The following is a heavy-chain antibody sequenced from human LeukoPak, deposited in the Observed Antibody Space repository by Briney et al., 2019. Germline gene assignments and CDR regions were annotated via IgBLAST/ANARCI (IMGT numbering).Heavy chain of an antibody. CDR3: ARENSGSYREFDY. Sequence: SETLSLTCTVSGGSISSYYWSWIRQPAGKELEWIGRIYTSGNTNYNPSLKSRVTMSVDTSKNQFSLKLSSVTAADTAVFYCARENSGSYREFDYWGREPWSPSPQ. J-gene: IGHJ4*02. CDR1: GGSISSYY. V-gene: IGHV4-4*07. CDR2: IYTSGNT. D-gene: IGHD1-26*01.